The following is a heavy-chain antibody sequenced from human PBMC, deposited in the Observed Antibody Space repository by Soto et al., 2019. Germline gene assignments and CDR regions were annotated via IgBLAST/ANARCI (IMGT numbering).Heavy chain of an antibody. D-gene: IGHD7-27*01. V-gene: IGHV3-23*01. CDR2: ISGGGDAT. J-gene: IGHJ4*02. CDR3: AKKSLGAITFPALYDFDY. Sequence: EVQLLESGGGLVQPGGSLRLSCAASGFTFGDYAFSWVRHAPGKGLEWVSVISGGGDATYYPDSVKGRFTTSRDNSKNTVYLQTNSLRAEDTAVYYCAKKSLGAITFPALYDFDYWGQGTLVTVSS. CDR1: GFTFGDYA.